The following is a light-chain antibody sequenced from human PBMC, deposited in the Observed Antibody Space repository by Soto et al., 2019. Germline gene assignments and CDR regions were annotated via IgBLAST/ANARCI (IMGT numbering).Light chain of an antibody. V-gene: IGKV3-15*01. CDR2: GSS. Sequence: IVMTQSPATLSVSPGERVTLSCRASQSFGSDLAWYQHKPGQAPRLLVYGSSTRATGVPVTFSGFGSGTEFTLTICSLQSEDSAIYYCQQYKSLITFGQGTRLEIK. CDR3: QQYKSLIT. J-gene: IGKJ5*01. CDR1: QSFGSD.